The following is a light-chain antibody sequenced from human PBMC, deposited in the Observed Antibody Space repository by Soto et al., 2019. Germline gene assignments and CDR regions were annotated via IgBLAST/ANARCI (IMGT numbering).Light chain of an antibody. V-gene: IGKV4-1*01. CDR1: QSVLYSSNNKNY. Sequence: DIVMTQSPDSLAVSLGERATINCKSSQSVLYSSNNKNYLAWYQQKPGQPPKLLIYWASTRESGVPDRFSGSGSGTDFTHTISSLQAEDVAVYYCQQYYSTPYTFGQGTKVDIK. CDR2: WAS. CDR3: QQYYSTPYT. J-gene: IGKJ2*01.